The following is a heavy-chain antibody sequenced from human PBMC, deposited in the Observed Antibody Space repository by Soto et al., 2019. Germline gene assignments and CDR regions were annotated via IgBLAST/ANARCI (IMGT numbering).Heavy chain of an antibody. Sequence: GESLKISCKGSGYSFTSYWIGWVRQMPGKGLEWMGIIYPGDSDTRYSPSFQGQVTISADKSISTAYLQWSSLKASDTAMYYCARSPYCSGGSCYYYYGMDVWGQGTTVTASS. CDR3: ARSPYCSGGSCYYYYGMDV. CDR2: IYPGDSDT. V-gene: IGHV5-51*01. J-gene: IGHJ6*02. D-gene: IGHD2-15*01. CDR1: GYSFTSYW.